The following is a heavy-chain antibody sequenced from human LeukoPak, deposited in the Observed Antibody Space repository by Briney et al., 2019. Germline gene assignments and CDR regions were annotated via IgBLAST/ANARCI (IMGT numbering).Heavy chain of an antibody. CDR2: INSDGSNT. Sequence: GGSLRLSCVASEFTISNYWLHWVRQAPGKGPVWVSRINSDGSNTIYADSVKGRFTISRDNAKNTVYLQMNSLRVEDTAIYYCARGGFGHNMDVWGKGTTVTVSS. J-gene: IGHJ6*03. CDR3: ARGGFGHNMDV. V-gene: IGHV3-74*01. CDR1: EFTISNYW. D-gene: IGHD3-3*01.